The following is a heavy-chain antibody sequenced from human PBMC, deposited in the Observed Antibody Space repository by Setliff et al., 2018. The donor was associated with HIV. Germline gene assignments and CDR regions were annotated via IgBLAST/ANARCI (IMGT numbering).Heavy chain of an antibody. D-gene: IGHD6-19*01. CDR2: IIPILGIA. J-gene: IGHJ6*02. CDR3: ARLGSGWSESYYYAMDI. V-gene: IGHV1-69*10. CDR1: GETCSSYA. Sequence: ASVKVSCKASGETCSSYAISWVRQAPGQGLEWMGGIIPILGIANYAQKFLDRVTMTIDTATSRAYMELRSLRSDDTAVYFCARLGSGWSESYYYAMDIWGQGTTVTVSS.